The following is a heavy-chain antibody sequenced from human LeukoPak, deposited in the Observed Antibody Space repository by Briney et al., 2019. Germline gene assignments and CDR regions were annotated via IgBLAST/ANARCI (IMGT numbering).Heavy chain of an antibody. Sequence: PSETLSLTCTVSGYSISSGYYWGWIRQPPGKGLEWIGSIYHSGSTYYNPSLKSRVTISVDTSKNQFSLKLSSVTAADTAVYYCAGSRGYRVTAAYGDQGTL. V-gene: IGHV4-38-2*02. CDR1: GYSISSGYY. CDR3: AGSRGYRVTAAY. D-gene: IGHD5-18*01. CDR2: IYHSGST. J-gene: IGHJ4*02.